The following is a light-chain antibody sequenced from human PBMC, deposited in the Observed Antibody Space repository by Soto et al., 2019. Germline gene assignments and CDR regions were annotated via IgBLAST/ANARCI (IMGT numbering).Light chain of an antibody. CDR1: QSISSW. V-gene: IGKV1-5*01. Sequence: DIQMTQSPSTLSASVGDRVTITCRASQSISSWLAWYQQKPGKAPKLLIYDASSLESGVPSRFSGSGSGTAFTLTISSLQPDDFATYYCQQYNSYSPETFGQGTKVEI. CDR2: DAS. J-gene: IGKJ1*01. CDR3: QQYNSYSPET.